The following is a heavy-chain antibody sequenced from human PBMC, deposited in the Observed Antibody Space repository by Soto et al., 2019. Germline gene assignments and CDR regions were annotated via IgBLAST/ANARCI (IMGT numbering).Heavy chain of an antibody. CDR1: GFTFSNYW. D-gene: IGHD3-16*01. V-gene: IGHV3-74*01. Sequence: DVQLAESGGGLVQPGGSLSLSCAASGFTFSNYWMHWVRQGPGQGLEWVARINSDGTRKNHAESVKGPLTISRDNAKKTLYLQMTSLTADDTAVYCCARAGHMNTPPPLSGFDSWGQGTLVSVSS. J-gene: IGHJ5*01. CDR2: INSDGTRK. CDR3: ARAGHMNTPPPLSGFDS.